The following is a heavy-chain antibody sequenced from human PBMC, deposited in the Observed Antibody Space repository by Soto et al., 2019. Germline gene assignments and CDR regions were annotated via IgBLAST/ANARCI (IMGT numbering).Heavy chain of an antibody. V-gene: IGHV3-23*01. CDR3: AKVRDVSSSSWYFDY. CDR2: ISGSGGST. Sequence: GESLKISCAASGFTFSSYAMSWVRQAPGKGLEWVSAISGSGGSTYYADSVKGRFTISRDNSKNTLYLQMNSLRAEDTAVYYCAKVRDVSSSSWYFDYWGQGTLVTVSS. D-gene: IGHD6-13*01. CDR1: GFTFSSYA. J-gene: IGHJ4*02.